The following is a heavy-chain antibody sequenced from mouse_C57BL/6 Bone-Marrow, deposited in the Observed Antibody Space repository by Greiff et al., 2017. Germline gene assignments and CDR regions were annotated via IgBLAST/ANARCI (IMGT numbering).Heavy chain of an antibody. D-gene: IGHD1-1*01. Sequence: EVKLVESGGGLVKPGGSLKLSCAASGFTFSSYTMSWVRQTPEKRLEWVATISGGGGNTYYPDSVKGRFTISRDNAKNTLYLQMSSLRSEDTALYYCARQGLYGSSYMFAYWGQGTLVTVSA. CDR3: ARQGLYGSSYMFAY. J-gene: IGHJ3*01. CDR1: GFTFSSYT. CDR2: ISGGGGNT. V-gene: IGHV5-9*01.